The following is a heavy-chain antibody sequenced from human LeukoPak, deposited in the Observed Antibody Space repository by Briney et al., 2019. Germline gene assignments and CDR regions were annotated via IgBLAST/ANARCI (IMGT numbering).Heavy chain of an antibody. J-gene: IGHJ4*02. Sequence: ASVKVSCKSSGYTFTDYYMHWVRQAPGQGVEWMGWINPNGGGTNYAQSFQGRVTMTRDTSIGTAYMELSSLISDDTAIYYCARENNSGWYRKAAFDYWGQGTLVTVTS. CDR2: INPNGGGT. D-gene: IGHD6-19*01. CDR3: ARENNSGWYRKAAFDY. V-gene: IGHV1-2*02. CDR1: GYTFTDYY.